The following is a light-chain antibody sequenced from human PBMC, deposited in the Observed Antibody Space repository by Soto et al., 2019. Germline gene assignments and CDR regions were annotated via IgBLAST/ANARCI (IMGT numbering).Light chain of an antibody. V-gene: IGKV3D-11*01. J-gene: IGKJ5*01. Sequence: EIVLTQSPATVSLSPGERVTLSCRASQYVNIYLAWYQQKPGQAPRLLIYGASSRATGIPDRFSGSGSGTDFTPTISRLETEDFAVYYCQQRKNWQVTFGQGTRLEIK. CDR2: GAS. CDR1: QYVNIY. CDR3: QQRKNWQVT.